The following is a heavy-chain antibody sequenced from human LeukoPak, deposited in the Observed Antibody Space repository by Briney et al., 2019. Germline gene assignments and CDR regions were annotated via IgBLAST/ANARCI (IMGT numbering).Heavy chain of an antibody. Sequence: SETLSLTCTVSGVSISSYYWSWIRQPAGKGLEWIGRIYTSGSTNYNPSLKSRVTMSVDTSKNQFSLKVSSVTAADTAVYYCARAVCSSTSCLRTFDYWGQGTLVTVSS. V-gene: IGHV4-4*07. J-gene: IGHJ4*02. CDR3: ARAVCSSTSCLRTFDY. D-gene: IGHD2-2*01. CDR2: IYTSGST. CDR1: GVSISSYY.